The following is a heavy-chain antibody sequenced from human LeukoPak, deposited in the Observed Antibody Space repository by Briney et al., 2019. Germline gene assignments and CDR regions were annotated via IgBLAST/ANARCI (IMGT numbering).Heavy chain of an antibody. CDR2: IHYSGST. Sequence: SETLSLTCTVSGGTISSYYWNWIRQPPGKGLEWIGYIHYSGSTKYNPSLKSRVTISVDTSKNQFSLKLSSVTAADTAVYYCARARLGVVVVVAATEFDYWGQGTLVTVSS. J-gene: IGHJ4*02. D-gene: IGHD2-15*01. CDR3: ARARLGVVVVVAATEFDY. CDR1: GGTISSYY. V-gene: IGHV4-59*12.